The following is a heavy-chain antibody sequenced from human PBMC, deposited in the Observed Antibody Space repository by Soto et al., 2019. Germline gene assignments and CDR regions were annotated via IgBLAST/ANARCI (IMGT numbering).Heavy chain of an antibody. V-gene: IGHV3-21*01. CDR1: GFTFSSYS. J-gene: IGHJ6*02. CDR3: ARAPSGYDFWSGYYDYYGMDV. Sequence: KSGGSLRLSCAASGFTFSSYSMNWVRQAPGKGLEWVSSISSSSSYIYYADSVKGRFTISRDNAKNSLYLQMNSLRAEDTAVYYCARAPSGYDFWSGYYDYYGMDVWGQGTTVTVSS. D-gene: IGHD3-3*01. CDR2: ISSSSSYI.